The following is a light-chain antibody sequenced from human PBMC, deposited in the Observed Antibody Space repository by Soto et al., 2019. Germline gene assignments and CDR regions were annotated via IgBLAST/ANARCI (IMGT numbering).Light chain of an antibody. V-gene: IGKV1-39*01. Sequence: DIQMTQSPSSLSASVGDRVTIACRASQSISTSLNWYQQKPGQAPKLLVYVASSLRSGVPSRFSGSGSGTDFTLAISSLQPEDFATYFCQQRYSTPYTFGQGTKLEIK. J-gene: IGKJ2*01. CDR1: QSISTS. CDR3: QQRYSTPYT. CDR2: VAS.